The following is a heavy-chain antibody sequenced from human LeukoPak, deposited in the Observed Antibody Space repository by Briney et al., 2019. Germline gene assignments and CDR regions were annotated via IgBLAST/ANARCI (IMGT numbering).Heavy chain of an antibody. CDR2: IKQDGSEK. CDR1: GFTFSDHL. V-gene: IGHV3-7*01. J-gene: IGHJ4*02. D-gene: IGHD6-19*01. Sequence: GGSLRLSCAASGFTFSDHLMDWVRQAPGKGLEWVANIKQDGSEKYYVDSVKGRFTISRDNAKNSLYLQMNSLRAEDTAVYYCARDAYSSLDYWGQGTLVTVSS. CDR3: ARDAYSSLDY.